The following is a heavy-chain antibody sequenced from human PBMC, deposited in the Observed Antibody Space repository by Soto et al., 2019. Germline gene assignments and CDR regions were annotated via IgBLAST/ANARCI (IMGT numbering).Heavy chain of an antibody. CDR3: ARDQGLVGITYHYYFHY. V-gene: IGHV1-46*01. J-gene: IGHJ4*02. CDR1: GYTFTSYY. CDR2: INPSGGST. Sequence: GASVKVSCKASGYTFTSYYMHWVRQAPGQGLEWMGIINPSGGSTSYAQKFQGRVTMTRDTSTSTVYMELGSLRSEDTAVYYCARDQGLVGITYHYYFHYWAQGTLVTVSS. D-gene: IGHD1-26*01.